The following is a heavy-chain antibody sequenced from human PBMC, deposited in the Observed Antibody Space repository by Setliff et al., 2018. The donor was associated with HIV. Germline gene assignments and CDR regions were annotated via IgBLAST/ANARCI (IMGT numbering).Heavy chain of an antibody. D-gene: IGHD3-3*01. CDR1: GFTFGSYP. V-gene: IGHV3-30*04. CDR3: ARAFGYHDFWSGYSGDEFDI. J-gene: IGHJ3*02. CDR2: ISYDGKKK. Sequence: GGSLRLSCAASGFTFGSYPMHWVRQAPGKGLEWAAVISYDGKKKLYADSVKGRFTISRDSSEKTLYLQMNRLRSEDTAVYYCARAFGYHDFWSGYSGDEFDIWGQGTLVTVS.